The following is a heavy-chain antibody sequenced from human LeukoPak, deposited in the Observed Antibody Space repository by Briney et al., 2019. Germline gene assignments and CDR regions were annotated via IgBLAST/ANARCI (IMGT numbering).Heavy chain of an antibody. V-gene: IGHV4-59*08. D-gene: IGHD3-16*01. CDR3: ARYDRAISLVHSFDI. CDR1: GGSISSYH. J-gene: IGHJ3*02. Sequence: SETPSVIRSVSGGSISSYHGRWSRQPPGKGLEWIGYIYYSGSTSYNPSLKSRVTILVDTSKNQFSLKLSSVTAADTAVYYCARYDRAISLVHSFDIWGQGTLVTVSS. CDR2: IYYSGST.